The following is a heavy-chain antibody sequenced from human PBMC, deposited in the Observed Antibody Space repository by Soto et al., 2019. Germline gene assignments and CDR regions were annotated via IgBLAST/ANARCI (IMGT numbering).Heavy chain of an antibody. CDR1: GGSISSSSYY. Sequence: SETLSLTCTVSGGSISSSSYYWGWIRQPPGKGLEWIGSIYYSGSTYYNPSLKSRVTIYVDTSKNQFSLKLSSVTAADTAVYYCARHVVVPAATFDYWGQGTLVTVSS. CDR2: IYYSGST. D-gene: IGHD2-2*01. V-gene: IGHV4-39*01. CDR3: ARHVVVPAATFDY. J-gene: IGHJ4*02.